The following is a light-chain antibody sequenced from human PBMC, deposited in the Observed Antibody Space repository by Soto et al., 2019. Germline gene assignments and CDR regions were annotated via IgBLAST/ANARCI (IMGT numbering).Light chain of an antibody. CDR2: EVT. V-gene: IGLV2-8*01. CDR3: CSFAGGPNPVL. Sequence: QSVLTQPPSASGSLGQSVTISCTGTSSDVGGYNYVSWHQQHPGKAPKVMIYEVTKRPPGVPDRFSGSKSGNTASLTVSGLQAEDEADYYCCSFAGGPNPVLLGGGTKLT. J-gene: IGLJ2*01. CDR1: SSDVGGYNY.